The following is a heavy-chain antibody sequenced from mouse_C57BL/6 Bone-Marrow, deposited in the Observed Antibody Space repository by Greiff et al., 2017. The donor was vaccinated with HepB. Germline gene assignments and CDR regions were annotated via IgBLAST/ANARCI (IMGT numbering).Heavy chain of an antibody. Sequence: EVKFEESGGGLVKPGGSLKLSCAASGFTFSSYAMSWVRQTPEKRLEWVATISDGGSYTYYPDNVKGRFTISRDNAKNNLYLQMSHLKSEDTAMYYCARDQPLILDYYAMDYWGQLTSVTVSS. CDR2: ISDGGSYT. CDR1: GFTFSSYA. CDR3: ARDQPLILDYYAMDY. V-gene: IGHV5-4*01. J-gene: IGHJ4*01. D-gene: IGHD6-1*01.